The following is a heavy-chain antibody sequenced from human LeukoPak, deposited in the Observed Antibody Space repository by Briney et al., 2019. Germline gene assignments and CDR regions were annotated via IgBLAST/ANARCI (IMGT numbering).Heavy chain of an antibody. V-gene: IGHV3-48*02. CDR3: ARGGYYGSGSYKFDY. CDR2: ISSSSGTI. Sequence: GGSLRLSCAASGFTLSNYSMNWVRQAAGKGLEWVSFISSSSGTIYYADSVKGRFTIARDNAKNSLYLQMNSLRDEDTAVYYCARGGYYGSGSYKFDYWGQGTLVTVSS. CDR1: GFTLSNYS. D-gene: IGHD3-10*01. J-gene: IGHJ4*02.